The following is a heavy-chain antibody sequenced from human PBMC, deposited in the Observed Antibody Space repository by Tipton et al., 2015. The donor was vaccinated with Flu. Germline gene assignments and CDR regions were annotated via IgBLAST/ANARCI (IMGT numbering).Heavy chain of an antibody. V-gene: IGHV3-43*02. CDR3: AKDYGDYGYYHYGMDV. Sequence: CAASGFIFDDYGMHWVRQAPGKGLEWVSLISGDGYDTSYTDSVKGRFTVSRDNSKNSLDLQMTSLTTEDTALYYCAKDYGDYGYYHYGMDVWGQGTTVSVSS. CDR2: ISGDGYDT. D-gene: IGHD4-17*01. CDR1: GFIFDDYG. J-gene: IGHJ6*02.